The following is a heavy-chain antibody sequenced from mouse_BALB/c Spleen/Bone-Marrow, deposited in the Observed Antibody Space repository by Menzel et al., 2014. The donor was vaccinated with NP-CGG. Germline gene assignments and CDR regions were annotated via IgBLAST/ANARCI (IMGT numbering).Heavy chain of an antibody. J-gene: IGHJ3*01. Sequence: VQLQQSAAELARPGASVKMSCKASGYTFTNYAMHWVKQRPGQGLEWIGYINPSNGQTEYNQKFRGKTTLTADKSSSTAYIQMSSLTSEDSAVFYCARGDGYYGFVYWGQGTLVTVSA. CDR1: GYTFTNYA. V-gene: IGHV1-4*02. CDR2: INPSNGQT. CDR3: ARGDGYYGFVY. D-gene: IGHD2-3*01.